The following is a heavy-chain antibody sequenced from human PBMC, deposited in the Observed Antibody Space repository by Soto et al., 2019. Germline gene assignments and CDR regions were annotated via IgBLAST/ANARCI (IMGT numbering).Heavy chain of an antibody. CDR2: IHTYNGNT. D-gene: IGHD6-19*01. CDR1: GYTFTDYG. CDR3: ARDAQYSSRWHPIDY. Sequence: QVQLVQSGAEVKKPGASVKVYCKASGYTFTDYGISWVRQAPGQGLEWMGWIHTYNGNTNYAQKVKGRVTMTADSPPSTAYMELRSLRSDDTAVYYCARDAQYSSRWHPIDYWGQGTLVTVSS. J-gene: IGHJ4*02. V-gene: IGHV1-18*01.